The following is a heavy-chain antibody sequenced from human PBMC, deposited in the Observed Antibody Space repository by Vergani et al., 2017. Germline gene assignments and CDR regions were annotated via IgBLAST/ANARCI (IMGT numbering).Heavy chain of an antibody. CDR2: IYWNDDK. J-gene: IGHJ5*02. Sequence: QITLKESGPTLVKPTQTLTLTCTFSGFSLSTSGVGVGWIRQPPGKALEWLALIYWNDDKRYSPSLKSRLTITKDTSKNQVVLTMTNMDPVDTATYYCANSSDILTAKGWCGPWGQGTLVTVSS. CDR1: GFSLSTSGVG. V-gene: IGHV2-5*01. D-gene: IGHD3-9*01. CDR3: ANSSDILTAKGWCGP.